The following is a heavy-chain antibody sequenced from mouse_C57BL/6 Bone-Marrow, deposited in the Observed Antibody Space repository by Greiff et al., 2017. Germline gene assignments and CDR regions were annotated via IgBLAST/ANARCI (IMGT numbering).Heavy chain of an antibody. J-gene: IGHJ2*01. CDR1: GYTFTGYW. Sequence: VQLQQSGAELMKPGASVKLSCKATGYTFTGYWIEWVKQRPGHGLEWIGEILPGSGSTNYNEKFKGKATFTADTSSNTAYRQLRSLTTGDSAIYYCAKRGLLLPCYFDYWGQGTTLTVSS. D-gene: IGHD1-1*01. CDR2: ILPGSGST. V-gene: IGHV1-9*01. CDR3: AKRGLLLPCYFDY.